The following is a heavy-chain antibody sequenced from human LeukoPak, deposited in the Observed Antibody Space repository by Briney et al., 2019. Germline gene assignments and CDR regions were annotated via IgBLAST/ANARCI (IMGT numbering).Heavy chain of an antibody. D-gene: IGHD6-19*01. Sequence: GGSLRLSCAASGFTFSGSAMHWVRQASGKGLEWVGRIRSKANSYATAYAASVKGRFTISRDDSKNTAYLQMNSLKTEDTAVYYCTTLAVAVAGSQGYWGQGTLVTVSS. J-gene: IGHJ4*02. V-gene: IGHV3-73*01. CDR1: GFTFSGSA. CDR2: IRSKANSYAT. CDR3: TTLAVAVAGSQGY.